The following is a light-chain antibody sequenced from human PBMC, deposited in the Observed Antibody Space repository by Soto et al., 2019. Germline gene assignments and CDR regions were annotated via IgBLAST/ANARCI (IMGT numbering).Light chain of an antibody. CDR3: QQYNSSLLT. V-gene: IGKV1-39*01. CDR1: QSISIY. Sequence: IQMTQSTSSLSASVRDRVTITCRASQSISIYLNWYQKRPGTAPKLLIYAASSLHSGVPSRFSGSGSGTDFTLTISSLQPEDFATYYCQQYNSSLLTFGPGTKVDIK. CDR2: AAS. J-gene: IGKJ3*01.